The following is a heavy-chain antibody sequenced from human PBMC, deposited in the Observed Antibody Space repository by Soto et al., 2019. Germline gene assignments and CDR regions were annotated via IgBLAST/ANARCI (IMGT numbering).Heavy chain of an antibody. D-gene: IGHD2-21*02. CDR1: GDTFSDYY. J-gene: IGHJ4*02. CDR3: ARGGHVVVVTAALDY. V-gene: IGHV1-46*01. Sequence: GASVKVSCKASGDTFSDYYIHWVRQASGQGLEWMGTVNPSGGHTTYSQHFLGRVTMTRDTSTSTLHMELTSLTSEDTAVYYCARGGHVVVVTAALDYWGQGTLVTVSS. CDR2: VNPSGGHT.